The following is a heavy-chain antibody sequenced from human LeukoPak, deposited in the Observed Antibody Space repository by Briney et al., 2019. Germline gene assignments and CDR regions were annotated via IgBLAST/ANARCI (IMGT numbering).Heavy chain of an antibody. V-gene: IGHV4-38-2*02. CDR1: GLSISSGYY. CDR3: ARDVAQANYDCSGYPFDH. Sequence: SQTLSLTCSVFGLSISSGYYWGWIRQLPGKGLEGIGSLGHGGNTYYNPSLKAPVMMSIDTSTNQLSLALTSVPAPAPALSYCARDVAQANYDCSGYPFDHGGQGALVTVPS. CDR2: LGHGGNT. D-gene: IGHD3-22*01. J-gene: IGHJ4*02.